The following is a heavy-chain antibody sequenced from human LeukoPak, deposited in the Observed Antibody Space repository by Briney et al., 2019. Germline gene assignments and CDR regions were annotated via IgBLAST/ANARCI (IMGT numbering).Heavy chain of an antibody. CDR2: IWYDGSNK. V-gene: IGHV3-33*01. D-gene: IGHD6-13*01. Sequence: PGGSLRLSCAASGFTFSSYGMHWVRQAPGKGLEWVAVIWYDGSNKYYADSVKGRFTISRDNSKNTLYLQMNSLRAEDTAVYYCARASSSDYYYYGMDVWGQGTTVTVSS. CDR1: GFTFSSYG. CDR3: ARASSSDYYYYGMDV. J-gene: IGHJ6*02.